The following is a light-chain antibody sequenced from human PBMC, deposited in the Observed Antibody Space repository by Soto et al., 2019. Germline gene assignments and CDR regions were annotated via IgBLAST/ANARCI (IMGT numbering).Light chain of an antibody. Sequence: HSALTQPASVSGSPGQSITISCTGTSSDVGGYNYVSWYQQHPGKAPKVMIYDVSNRPSGVSNRFSGSKSGNTASLTISGLQAEDEADYYCSSYTSSSSYVFGTGTKLTVL. CDR3: SSYTSSSSYV. V-gene: IGLV2-14*03. CDR1: SSDVGGYNY. J-gene: IGLJ1*01. CDR2: DVS.